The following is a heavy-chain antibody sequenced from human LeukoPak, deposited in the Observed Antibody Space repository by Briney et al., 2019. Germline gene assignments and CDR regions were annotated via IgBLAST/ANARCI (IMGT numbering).Heavy chain of an antibody. D-gene: IGHD3-10*01. CDR2: IKNKNSGRTT. CDR3: VTDGRLLPYYFTY. Sequence: GGSLRLSCAASGFIFPNAWIHWVRQAPGKGLEWVGRIKNKNSGRTTNYIAPVKGRFTISRDDSRNTLYLEMDSLKTEDTAVSYCVTDGRLLPYYFTYWGQGTLVTVSS. V-gene: IGHV3-15*01. CDR1: GFIFPNAW. J-gene: IGHJ1*01.